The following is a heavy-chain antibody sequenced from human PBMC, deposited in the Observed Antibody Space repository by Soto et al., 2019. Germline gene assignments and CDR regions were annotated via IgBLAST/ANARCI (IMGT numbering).Heavy chain of an antibody. Sequence: ASVKVSCKASGYTFTNYGFTWVRQAPGQGLEWMGWISTYNGNTKYAQKVQGRLTMTTDTSTSTANMDLTSLRSDDTAVYYCARTTVTASYYYMDVWGKGTTVTVSS. D-gene: IGHD4-17*01. CDR2: ISTYNGNT. CDR3: ARTTVTASYYYMDV. V-gene: IGHV1-18*01. J-gene: IGHJ6*03. CDR1: GYTFTNYG.